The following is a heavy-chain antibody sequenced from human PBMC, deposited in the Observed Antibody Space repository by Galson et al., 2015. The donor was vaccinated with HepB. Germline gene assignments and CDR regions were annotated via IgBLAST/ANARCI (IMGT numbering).Heavy chain of an antibody. D-gene: IGHD6-13*01. J-gene: IGHJ4*02. CDR3: ARAALSIAAAGTGALDY. Sequence: TLSLTCTVSGGSISSGDYYWSWIRQPPGKGLEWIGYIYYSGSTYYNPSLKSRVTISVDTSKNQFSLKLSSVTAADTAVYYCARAALSIAAAGTGALDYWGQGTLVTVSS. CDR1: GGSISSGDYY. CDR2: IYYSGST. V-gene: IGHV4-30-4*01.